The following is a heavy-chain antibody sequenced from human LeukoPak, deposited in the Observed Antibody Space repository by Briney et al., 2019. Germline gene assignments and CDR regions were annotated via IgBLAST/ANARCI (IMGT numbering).Heavy chain of an antibody. J-gene: IGHJ1*01. D-gene: IGHD3-22*01. CDR3: ARAPSEIGGYYPEYFRH. CDR1: GFTFSSYW. Sequence: PGGSLRLSCAASGFTFSSYWMHWVRQAPGKGLVWVSRIKSDGCTNYADSVKGRFTISRDNAKNTLSLQMNSLRAEDTGVYYCARAPSEIGGYYPEYFRHWGQGTLVTVSS. V-gene: IGHV3-74*01. CDR2: IKSDGCT.